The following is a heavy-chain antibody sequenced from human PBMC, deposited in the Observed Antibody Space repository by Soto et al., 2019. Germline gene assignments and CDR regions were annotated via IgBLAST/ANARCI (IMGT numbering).Heavy chain of an antibody. V-gene: IGHV3-74*01. CDR2: IDATGGGT. CDR3: ATDRSYALDV. D-gene: IGHD4-17*01. CDR1: GITFNKRW. J-gene: IGHJ6*02. Sequence: EAQLVESGGGLVQPGGSLRLSCAASGITFNKRWMHWVRQAPGKGLVWVSRIDATGGGTTYADSVRGRCTISTDNAKNTLFRQMSSLRADDTAVYYCATDRSYALDVWGQGTTVTVSS.